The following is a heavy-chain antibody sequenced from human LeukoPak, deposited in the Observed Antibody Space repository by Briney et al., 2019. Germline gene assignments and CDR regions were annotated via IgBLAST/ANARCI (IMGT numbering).Heavy chain of an antibody. CDR3: TRPTTSIAAPTY. CDR2: IIPIFGTA. J-gene: IGHJ4*02. Sequence: ASVKVSCKASGGTFSSYAISWVRQAPGQGLEWMGGIIPIFGTANYAQKFQGRVTITADESTSTAYMELSSLRSEDTAVYYCTRPTTSIAAPTYWGQGTLVTVSS. V-gene: IGHV1-69*13. D-gene: IGHD6-13*01. CDR1: GGTFSSYA.